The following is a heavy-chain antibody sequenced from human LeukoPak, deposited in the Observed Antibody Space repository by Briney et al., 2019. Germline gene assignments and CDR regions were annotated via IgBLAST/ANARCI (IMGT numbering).Heavy chain of an antibody. CDR2: INTNSGGT. J-gene: IGHJ3*02. V-gene: IGHV1-2*02. D-gene: IGHD4-17*01. CDR1: GYTFTGYY. Sequence: EASVKVSCKASGYTFTGYYMHWVRQAPGQGLESMGWINTNSGGTNYAQKFQGRVSMTRDTSISIAYMELSRLRSDDTAVYYCARYGDLPGNLDAFDIWGQGTMVTVSS. CDR3: ARYGDLPGNLDAFDI.